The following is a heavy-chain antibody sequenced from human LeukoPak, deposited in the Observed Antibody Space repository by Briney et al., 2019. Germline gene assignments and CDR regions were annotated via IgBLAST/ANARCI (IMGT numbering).Heavy chain of an antibody. Sequence: GGSLRLSCAASGFSVSSNYMSWVRQTPGKGLEWVSLIYSGGTTYYADSVKGRFTISRDNSKNTLYLQMSSLRAEDTAVYYCARDRAVRAYSYYYMDVWGKGTTVTVSS. V-gene: IGHV3-53*01. J-gene: IGHJ6*03. CDR3: ARDRAVRAYSYYYMDV. CDR1: GFSVSSNY. D-gene: IGHD3-10*01. CDR2: IYSGGTT.